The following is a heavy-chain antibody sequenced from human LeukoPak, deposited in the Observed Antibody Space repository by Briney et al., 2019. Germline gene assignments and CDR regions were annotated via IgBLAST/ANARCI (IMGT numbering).Heavy chain of an antibody. Sequence: ASVKVSCKASGYTFTSYYMHWVRQAPGQGLEWMGIINPSGGSTSYAQKFQGRVTMTRDMSTSTVYMELSSLRSEDTAVYYCARVAVAGTRAFDIWGQGTMVTVSS. CDR1: GYTFTSYY. J-gene: IGHJ3*02. V-gene: IGHV1-46*01. CDR2: INPSGGST. D-gene: IGHD6-19*01. CDR3: ARVAVAGTRAFDI.